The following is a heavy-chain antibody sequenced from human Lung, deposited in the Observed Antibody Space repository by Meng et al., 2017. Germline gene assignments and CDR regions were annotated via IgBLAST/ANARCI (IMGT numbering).Heavy chain of an antibody. D-gene: IGHD6-19*01. J-gene: IGHJ2*01. Sequence: LGESGGGLVQSGGSLRLSCAVSGFSVSSNYMTWVRQAPGKGLEWISIIYSGGTIYYADTVRGRFTISRHTSKNTLYLQMNNLGEEDTAMYYCARDRVAEADGRYFDLWGRGTLVTVSS. CDR1: GFSVSSNY. V-gene: IGHV3-53*04. CDR2: IYSGGTI. CDR3: ARDRVAEADGRYFDL.